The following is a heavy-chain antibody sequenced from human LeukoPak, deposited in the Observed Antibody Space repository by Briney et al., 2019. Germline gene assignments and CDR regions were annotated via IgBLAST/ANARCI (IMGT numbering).Heavy chain of an antibody. V-gene: IGHV4-39*01. CDR1: GGSIGSSSYY. Sequence: SETLSLTCTVSGGSIGSSSYYWGWIRQPPGKGLEWIRSIYYSGSTYYNPSLKSRVTISVDTSKNQFSLKLSSVTAADTAVYYCAGSQSIAVAGTFAFDIWGQGTMVTVSS. CDR2: IYYSGST. D-gene: IGHD6-19*01. J-gene: IGHJ3*02. CDR3: AGSQSIAVAGTFAFDI.